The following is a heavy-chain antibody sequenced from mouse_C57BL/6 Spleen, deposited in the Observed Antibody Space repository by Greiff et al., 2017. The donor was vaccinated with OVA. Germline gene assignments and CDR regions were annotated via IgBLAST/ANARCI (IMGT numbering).Heavy chain of an antibody. Sequence: QVQLQQPGAELVKPGASVKLSCKASGYTFTSYWMHWVKQRPGQGLEWIGMIHPNSGSTNYNEKFKSKATLTVDKSSSTAYMQLSSLTSEDSAVYYCARSVGYDSFAYWGQGTLVTVSA. D-gene: IGHD2-4*01. J-gene: IGHJ3*01. CDR1: GYTFTSYW. CDR2: IHPNSGST. CDR3: ARSVGYDSFAY. V-gene: IGHV1-64*01.